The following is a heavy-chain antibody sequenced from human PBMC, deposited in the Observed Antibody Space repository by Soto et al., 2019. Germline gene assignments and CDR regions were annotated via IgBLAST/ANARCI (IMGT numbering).Heavy chain of an antibody. Sequence: LSLTCTVSGGSISSGDFCWSWIRQPPGKGLEWIGYIYLIGSTYYSPSLKSRVTISIDRSKNQFSLNLSSVTAADTAVYYCAKEGSGFGTTGVCWFDHWGQGTLVTVSS. D-gene: IGHD2-8*01. CDR1: GGSISSGDFC. J-gene: IGHJ5*02. V-gene: IGHV4-30-2*01. CDR2: IYLIGST. CDR3: AKEGSGFGTTGVCWFDH.